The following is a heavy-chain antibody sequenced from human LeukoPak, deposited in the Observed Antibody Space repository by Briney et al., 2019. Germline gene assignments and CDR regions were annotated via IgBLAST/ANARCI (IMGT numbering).Heavy chain of an antibody. Sequence: PGGSLRLSCTASGFTFGDYAMSWFRQAPGKGLEWVGFIRSKAYGGTTEYAASVKGRFTISRDNAKNSLYLQMNSLRAEDTAVYCCARDQGAGYSTPPYYFDYWGQGTLVTVSS. V-gene: IGHV3-49*03. J-gene: IGHJ4*02. CDR3: ARDQGAGYSTPPYYFDY. D-gene: IGHD6-13*01. CDR2: IRSKAYGGTT. CDR1: GFTFGDYA.